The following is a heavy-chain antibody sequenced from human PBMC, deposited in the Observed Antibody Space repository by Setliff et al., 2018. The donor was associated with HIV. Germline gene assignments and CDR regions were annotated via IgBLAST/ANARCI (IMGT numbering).Heavy chain of an antibody. CDR3: ARKLLTRPNYYGMDV. CDR2: ISSTGSFI. CDR1: EFVFTSYS. D-gene: IGHD2-15*01. V-gene: IGHV3-21*04. Sequence: GGSLRLSCVASEFVFTSYSMNWVRQAPGKGLEWVSSISSTGSFIYYSDSVKGRFTISRDNAKNSLYLQMNSLRAEDTAVYYCARKLLTRPNYYGMDVWGQGTTVTVSS. J-gene: IGHJ6*02.